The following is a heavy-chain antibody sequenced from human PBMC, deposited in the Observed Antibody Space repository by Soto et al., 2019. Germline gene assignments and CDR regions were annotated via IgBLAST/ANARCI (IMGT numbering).Heavy chain of an antibody. Sequence: QVQLQESGPGLVKPSQTLSLTCTVSGGSISSGGYYWSWIRQHPGKGLEWIGYIYYSGSTYYNPYITRRVTISVDTSKNQCSLKLSSVTAADTAVYYCATYSSSSGDPDYYGMDVWGQGTTVTVSS. D-gene: IGHD6-6*01. CDR3: ATYSSSSGDPDYYGMDV. CDR2: IYYSGST. CDR1: GGSISSGGYY. V-gene: IGHV4-31*03. J-gene: IGHJ6*02.